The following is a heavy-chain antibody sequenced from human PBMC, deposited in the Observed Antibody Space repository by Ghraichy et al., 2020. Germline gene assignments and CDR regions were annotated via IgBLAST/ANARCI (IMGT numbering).Heavy chain of an antibody. J-gene: IGHJ6*02. CDR1: GDSISSYY. V-gene: IGHV4-59*01. Sequence: SETLSLTCTVSGDSISSYYWSWIRLPPGKGLEWIGYIFYRGSTNYNPSLKRRLTLSLDTSRNQFSLKLSSVTAADTAVYYCARHAKYGVATSDFYYPMDVWGQGTTVTVSS. D-gene: IGHD2-15*01. CDR2: IFYRGST. CDR3: ARHAKYGVATSDFYYPMDV.